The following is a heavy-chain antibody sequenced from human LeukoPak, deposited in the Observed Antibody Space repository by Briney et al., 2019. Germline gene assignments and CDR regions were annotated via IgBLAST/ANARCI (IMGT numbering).Heavy chain of an antibody. V-gene: IGHV1-2*02. CDR2: IHPNSGGT. J-gene: IGHJ4*02. D-gene: IGHD3-22*01. CDR3: ASGGIVVHDY. Sequence: ASVKVFCKASGHTFSSYDISWVRQAPGQGLEWMGWIHPNSGGTNYAQKFEGRVTMTRDTSISTAYMDLSRLRSAATAVYYCASGGIVVHDYWGQGTLVTVSS. CDR1: GHTFSSYD.